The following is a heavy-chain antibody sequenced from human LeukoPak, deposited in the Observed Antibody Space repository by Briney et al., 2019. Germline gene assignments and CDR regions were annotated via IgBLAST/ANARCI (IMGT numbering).Heavy chain of an antibody. CDR3: ARELGGYYFDY. CDR2: ISYDGSNK. V-gene: IGHV3-30*04. D-gene: IGHD3-16*01. CDR1: GFTFSSYA. Sequence: GGSLRLSCAASGFTFSSYAMHWVRQAPGKGLEWVAVISYDGSNKYYADSVKGRFTISRDNSKNTLCLQMNSLRAEDTAVYYCARELGGYYFDYWGQGTLVTVSS. J-gene: IGHJ4*02.